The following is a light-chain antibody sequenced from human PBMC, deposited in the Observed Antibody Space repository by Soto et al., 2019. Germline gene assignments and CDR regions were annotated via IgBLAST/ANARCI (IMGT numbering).Light chain of an antibody. J-gene: IGLJ2*01. CDR2: FEGSGSY. CDR3: ETWDSNTRV. CDR1: SGHSSYI. V-gene: IGLV4-60*02. Sequence: QSVLTQSSSASASLGSSVKLTCTLSSGHSSYIIAWHQQQPGKAPRYLMKFEGSGSYNKGSGVPDRFSGSSSGADRYLTISNHQFEDEANYYCETWDSNTRVFGAGTKLTVL.